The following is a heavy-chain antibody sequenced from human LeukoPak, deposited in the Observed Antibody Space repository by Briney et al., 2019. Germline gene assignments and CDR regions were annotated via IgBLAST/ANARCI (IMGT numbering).Heavy chain of an antibody. CDR3: ARALPAGGYYYYGMDV. V-gene: IGHV3-53*01. Sequence: GGSLRLSCAAPGFTVSSNYMSWVRQAPGKGLEWVSVIYSGGSTYYADSVKGRFTISRDNSKNTLYLQMNSLRAEDTAVYYCARALPAGGYYYYGMDVWGQGTTVTVSS. CDR1: GFTVSSNY. CDR2: IYSGGST. J-gene: IGHJ6*02.